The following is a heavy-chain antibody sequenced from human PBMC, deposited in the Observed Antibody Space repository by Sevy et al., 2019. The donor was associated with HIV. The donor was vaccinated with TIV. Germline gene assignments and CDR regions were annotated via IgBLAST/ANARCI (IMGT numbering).Heavy chain of an antibody. CDR2: MKEDGSDK. Sequence: RGSLRLSCAASGFTFSVYWMTWVRQAPGKGLEWVATMKEDGSDKDYVDSVKGRFTISRDNAKNSLYLQMNSLRAEDTAVYYCVREGGGGYSYSLDQWGLGTLVTVSS. V-gene: IGHV3-7*01. J-gene: IGHJ4*02. CDR3: VREGGGGYSYSLDQ. D-gene: IGHD5-18*01. CDR1: GFTFSVYW.